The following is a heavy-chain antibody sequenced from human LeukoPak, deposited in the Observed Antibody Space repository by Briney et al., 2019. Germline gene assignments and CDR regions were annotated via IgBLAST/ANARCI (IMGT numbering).Heavy chain of an antibody. CDR2: IYHSGST. V-gene: IGHV4-4*02. CDR1: GGSISSDVW. Sequence: SSETLSLTCAVSGGSISSDVWWTWVRQPPGKGLEWIGEIYHSGSTNYNPSLKSRVTISVDKSKNQFSLNLSSVTAADTAMYYCARDRPNVDSTGYFSRHDAFDIWGQGTMVTVSS. J-gene: IGHJ3*02. CDR3: ARDRPNVDSTGYFSRHDAFDI. D-gene: IGHD3-22*01.